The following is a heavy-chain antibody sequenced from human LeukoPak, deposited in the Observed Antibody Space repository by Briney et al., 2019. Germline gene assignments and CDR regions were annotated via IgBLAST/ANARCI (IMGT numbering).Heavy chain of an antibody. D-gene: IGHD3-10*01. J-gene: IGHJ4*02. CDR3: AKDQGITMVLYYFDY. V-gene: IGHV3-23*01. CDR1: GFTFNNYA. Sequence: GGSLRLSCAASGFTFNNYAMSWVRQAPGKGPEWVSAISGSDAGTYYADSVKGRFTISRDNSKNTLYLQMNSLRAEDTAVYYCAKDQGITMVLYYFDYWGQGTLVTVSS. CDR2: ISGSDAGT.